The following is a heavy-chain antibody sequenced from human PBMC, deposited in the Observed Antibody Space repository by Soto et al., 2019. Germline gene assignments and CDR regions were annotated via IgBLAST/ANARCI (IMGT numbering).Heavy chain of an antibody. V-gene: IGHV1-69*02. CDR3: AASYGSGYRAFDY. CDR2: INPIVSMS. D-gene: IGHD3-10*01. CDR1: GDTFSFYT. Sequence: QVQLVQSGTEVKKPGSSVKVSCKASGDTFSFYTINWVRQAPGLGLEWVGRINPIVSMSNYAQKFQGRVSXTXDXXTSTAHMELRSLRSDDTAMYFCAASYGSGYRAFDYWGQGALVTVSS. J-gene: IGHJ4*02.